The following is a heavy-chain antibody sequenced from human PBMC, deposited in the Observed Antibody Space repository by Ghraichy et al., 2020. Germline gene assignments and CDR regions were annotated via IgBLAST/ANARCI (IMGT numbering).Heavy chain of an antibody. CDR2: IYYSGST. V-gene: IGHV4-59*01. CDR3: ARSSYYYGSGSSFFDY. D-gene: IGHD3-10*01. J-gene: IGHJ4*02. Sequence: SQTLSLTCTVSGVSISSYYWSWIRQPPGKGLEWIGYIYYSGSTNYNPSLTSRVTISADTSKNQFSLKLSSVTAADTAVYYCARSSYYYGSGSSFFDYWGQGTLVTVSS. CDR1: GVSISSYY.